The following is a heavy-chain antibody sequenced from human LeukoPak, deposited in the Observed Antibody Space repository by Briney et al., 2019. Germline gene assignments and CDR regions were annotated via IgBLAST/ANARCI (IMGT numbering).Heavy chain of an antibody. V-gene: IGHV3-74*01. D-gene: IGHD2-15*01. CDR2: INSDGSST. J-gene: IGHJ4*02. Sequence: GGSLRLSCAASGFTFSSYWMHWVRQGPGKGLVWVSRINSDGSSTSYADPVKGRFTISRDNDKNTLYLQMNSLRAEDTAVYYCARRRRYCSGGSCYYFDYWGQGTLVTVSS. CDR1: GFTFSSYW. CDR3: ARRRRYCSGGSCYYFDY.